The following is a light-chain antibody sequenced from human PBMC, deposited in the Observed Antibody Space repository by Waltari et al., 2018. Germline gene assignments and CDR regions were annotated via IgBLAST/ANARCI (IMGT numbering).Light chain of an antibody. CDR1: QSVNSW. CDR3: QQYDSYWT. CDR2: KAS. Sequence: DIQMTQSPSTLSASGGARVTITCRASQSVNSWVAWYQQKPRKAPKLLIFKASNLESGVPSRFSGSGSGTEFTLTISSLQPDDFATYHCQQYDSYWTFGQGTKVEIK. J-gene: IGKJ1*01. V-gene: IGKV1-5*03.